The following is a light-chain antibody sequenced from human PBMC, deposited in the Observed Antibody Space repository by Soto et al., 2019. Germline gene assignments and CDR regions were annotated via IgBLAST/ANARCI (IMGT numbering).Light chain of an antibody. V-gene: IGLV2-14*01. Sequence: QSALTQPASVSGSPGQSITISCTGTSSDIGGYNYVSWYQQHPGQAPKLLIYEVINRPSGISNRFSASKSGNTASLTISGLQTGDEAHYYCSSYTASTTVIFGGGTKLTVL. CDR3: SSYTASTTVI. CDR1: SSDIGGYNY. J-gene: IGLJ2*01. CDR2: EVI.